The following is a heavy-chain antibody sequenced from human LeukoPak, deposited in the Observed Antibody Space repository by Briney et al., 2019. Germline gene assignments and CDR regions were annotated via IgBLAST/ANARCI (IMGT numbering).Heavy chain of an antibody. CDR1: GYTFTSYD. CDR3: ARDQGDSSGYYNYYYYMDV. J-gene: IGHJ6*03. Sequence: ASVKVSCKASGYTFTSYDINWVRQATGQGLEWMGWMNPNSGNTGYAQKFQGRVTMTRDMSTSTVYMELSSLRSEDTAVYYCARDQGDSSGYYNYYYYMDVWGKGTTVTVSS. V-gene: IGHV1-8*01. CDR2: MNPNSGNT. D-gene: IGHD3-22*01.